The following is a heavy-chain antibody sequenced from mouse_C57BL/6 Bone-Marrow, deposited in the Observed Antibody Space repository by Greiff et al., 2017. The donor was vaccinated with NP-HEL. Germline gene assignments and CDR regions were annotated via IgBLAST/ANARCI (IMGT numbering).Heavy chain of an antibody. CDR2: INSDGGST. D-gene: IGHD3-1*01. CDR3: ARHAGLGWFAY. J-gene: IGHJ3*01. Sequence: EVQLVESGGGLVQPGASLKLSCESTEYEFPSHDMSWVRQTPEKRLELVAAINSDGGSTYYPDTMERRSIISRDNSTNTLYLQMSSLRSEDTALYYCARHAGLGWFAYWGQGNLVTVTA. CDR1: EYEFPSHD. V-gene: IGHV5-2*01.